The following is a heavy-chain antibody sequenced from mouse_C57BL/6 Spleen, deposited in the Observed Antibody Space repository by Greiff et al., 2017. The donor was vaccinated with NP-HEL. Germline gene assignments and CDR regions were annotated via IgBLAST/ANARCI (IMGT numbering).Heavy chain of an antibody. Sequence: EVQLQQSGPELVKPGASVKIPCKASGYTFTDYNMDWVKQSHGKSLEWIGDINPNNGGTIYNQKFKGKATLTVDKSSSTAYMELRSLTSEDTAVYYCARGAQATYAMDYWGQGTSVTVSS. D-gene: IGHD3-2*02. V-gene: IGHV1-18*01. J-gene: IGHJ4*01. CDR1: GYTFTDYN. CDR3: ARGAQATYAMDY. CDR2: INPNNGGT.